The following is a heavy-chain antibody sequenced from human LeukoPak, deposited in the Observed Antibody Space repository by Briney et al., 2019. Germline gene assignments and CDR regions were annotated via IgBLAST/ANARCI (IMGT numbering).Heavy chain of an antibody. CDR3: ARDEDGYASSSPFDY. CDR2: ISASNGNT. D-gene: IGHD6-6*01. Sequence: ASVKVSCKASGYTFTSYGISWVRQAPGQGLEWMGWISASNGNTNYAQKLQGRVTMTTDTSTSTAYMELRSLRSDDTAVYYCARDEDGYASSSPFDYWGQGTLVTVSS. V-gene: IGHV1-18*01. J-gene: IGHJ4*02. CDR1: GYTFTSYG.